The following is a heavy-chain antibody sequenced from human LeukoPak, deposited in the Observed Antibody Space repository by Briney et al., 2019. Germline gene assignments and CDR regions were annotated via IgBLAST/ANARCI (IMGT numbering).Heavy chain of an antibody. J-gene: IGHJ4*02. Sequence: SQTLSLTCTVSGGSISSGSYYWRWIRQPAGKGLEWIGRIYTSGSTNYNPSLKSRVTISVDTSKNQFSLKLSSVTAADTAVYYCASSDFWSGYYTRFDYWGQGTLVTVSS. D-gene: IGHD3-3*01. CDR3: ASSDFWSGYYTRFDY. CDR1: GGSISSGSYY. V-gene: IGHV4-61*02. CDR2: IYTSGST.